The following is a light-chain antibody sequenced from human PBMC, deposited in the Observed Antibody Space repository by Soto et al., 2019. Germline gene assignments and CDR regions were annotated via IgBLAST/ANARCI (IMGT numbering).Light chain of an antibody. Sequence: EIVLTQSPATLSLSPGERATLSCRASQSVSSYLAWYQQKPGQAPMLLIYDASNRATGIPARFSGSGSGTDFTLTITSLEPEDFAVYYCQQRGNWPWTFGQGTKGEIK. V-gene: IGKV3-11*01. CDR3: QQRGNWPWT. CDR1: QSVSSY. CDR2: DAS. J-gene: IGKJ1*01.